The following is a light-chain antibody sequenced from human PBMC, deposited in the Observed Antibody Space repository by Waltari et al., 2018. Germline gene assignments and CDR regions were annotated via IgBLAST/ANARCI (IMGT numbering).Light chain of an antibody. Sequence: DIVMTQSPLSLSVTPGEPAPISCRPSQSLLHSSGNTFLDWYWQKPGQSPQLLIYLVSNRASGVPDRFSGSGSGTDFTLKISRVEAEDVGVYFCMQARQTPWTFGQGTKVEIK. CDR2: LVS. J-gene: IGKJ1*01. CDR1: QSLLHSSGNTF. CDR3: MQARQTPWT. V-gene: IGKV2-28*01.